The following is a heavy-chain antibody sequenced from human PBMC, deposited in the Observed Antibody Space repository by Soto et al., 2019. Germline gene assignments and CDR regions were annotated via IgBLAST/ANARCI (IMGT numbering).Heavy chain of an antibody. CDR3: ARADLWFGEAHFDY. D-gene: IGHD3-10*01. Sequence: ASVKVSCKASGYTFTSYGISWVRQAPGQGLEWMGWISAYNGNTNYAQKLQGRVTMTTDTSTSTAYMELRSLRSDDTAVYYCARADLWFGEAHFDYWGQGTLVTVSS. CDR2: ISAYNGNT. V-gene: IGHV1-18*01. CDR1: GYTFTSYG. J-gene: IGHJ4*02.